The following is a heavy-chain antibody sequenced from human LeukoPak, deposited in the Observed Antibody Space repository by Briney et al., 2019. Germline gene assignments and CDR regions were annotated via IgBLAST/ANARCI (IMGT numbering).Heavy chain of an antibody. J-gene: IGHJ4*02. CDR3: ASALTTVPPPLHC. CDR1: GFTLSSYW. V-gene: IGHV3-74*01. CDR2: IDTDVRSA. Sequence: PGGSVRLSCAVSGFTLSSYWMQGVRHPPGKGRVWGSRIDTDVRSATYADSVHGRFTISRDNAKNTVYLQMNSLRVEHTGVYYCASALTTVPPPLHCWGQGTLVTVSS. D-gene: IGHD4-17*01.